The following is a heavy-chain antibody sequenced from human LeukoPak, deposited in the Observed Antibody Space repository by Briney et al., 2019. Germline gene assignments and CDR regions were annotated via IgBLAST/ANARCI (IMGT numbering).Heavy chain of an antibody. Sequence: SVKVSCKASGGTFSSYAITWVRQAPGRGLEWMGTIIPIFGTPNYAQKFQGRVTITADESTSTAYMELSSLTSEDTAVYYCAKDRRGGAAAGTLDYWGQGALVSVSS. CDR2: IIPIFGTP. CDR1: GGTFSSYA. V-gene: IGHV1-69*13. J-gene: IGHJ4*02. CDR3: AKDRRGGAAAGTLDY. D-gene: IGHD6-13*01.